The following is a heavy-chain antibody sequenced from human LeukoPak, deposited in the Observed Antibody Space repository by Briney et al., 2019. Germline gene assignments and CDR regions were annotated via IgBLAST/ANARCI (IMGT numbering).Heavy chain of an antibody. Sequence: PGGSLRLSCAASGFTFSDYYMSWIRQAPGKGLEWVSYVSSSGSTIYYADSVKGRFTISRDNAKNSLYLQMNSLRAEDTAVYYCARDPHPLVVQGYSGYWGQGTLVTVSS. J-gene: IGHJ4*02. CDR3: ARDPHPLVVQGYSGY. V-gene: IGHV3-11*01. CDR2: VSSSGSTI. CDR1: GFTFSDYY. D-gene: IGHD3-10*01.